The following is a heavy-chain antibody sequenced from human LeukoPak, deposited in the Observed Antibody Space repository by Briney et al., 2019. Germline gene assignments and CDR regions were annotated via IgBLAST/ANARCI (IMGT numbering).Heavy chain of an antibody. J-gene: IGHJ4*02. CDR3: ARESGSYEAYFDY. CDR2: IFPIFATA. Sequence: ASVKVSCKASGYTFTDYAISWVRRAPGQGLEWMGRIFPIFATANYAQKFQGRVTITADESTSTAYMELSSLRSEDTAVYYCARESGSYEAYFDYWGQGTLVTVSS. D-gene: IGHD1-26*01. CDR1: GYTFTDYA. V-gene: IGHV1-69*13.